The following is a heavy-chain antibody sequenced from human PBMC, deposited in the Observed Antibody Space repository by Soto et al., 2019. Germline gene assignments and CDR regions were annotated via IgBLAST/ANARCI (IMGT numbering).Heavy chain of an antibody. CDR2: ISSNGGST. D-gene: IGHD3-9*01. Sequence: PGGSLRLSCAASGFTFSSYAMHWVLQAPGKGLEYVSAISSNGGSTYYANSVKGRFTISRDNSKNTLYLQMGSLRAEDMAVYYCARVPYYDILTGYFDYWGQGTLVTVSS. CDR1: GFTFSSYA. J-gene: IGHJ4*02. CDR3: ARVPYYDILTGYFDY. V-gene: IGHV3-64*01.